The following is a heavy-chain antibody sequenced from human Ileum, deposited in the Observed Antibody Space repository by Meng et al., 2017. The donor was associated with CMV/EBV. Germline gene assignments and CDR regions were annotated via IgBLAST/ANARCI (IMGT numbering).Heavy chain of an antibody. CDR1: GYTFSGYG. CDR3: ARDKSDPGREGFAH. V-gene: IGHV1-18*01. Sequence: QVQLVESGPEVKKPGAYVKVTCKTSGYTFSGYGITWVRQAPGQGLEWMGWISGYTGNTHYGQKIQGRATMTTDTSTNTAYMELRSLRSDDTAVYYCARDKSDPGREGFAHWGQGTLVTVSS. J-gene: IGHJ4*02. CDR2: ISGYTGNT.